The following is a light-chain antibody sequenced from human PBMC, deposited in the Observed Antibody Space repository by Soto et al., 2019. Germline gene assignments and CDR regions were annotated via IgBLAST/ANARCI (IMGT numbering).Light chain of an antibody. CDR2: KVS. Sequence: DVVMTQSPLSLPVTLGQPASISCRSSQSLENSDGNTFLNWFQQRPGQSPRRLIYKVSNRDSGVQGRFSGSGSGTDFTLKISRVEAEDVGFYYFMQGTHRPWTFGQGTKVEIK. V-gene: IGKV2-30*01. CDR1: QSLENSDGNTF. CDR3: MQGTHRPWT. J-gene: IGKJ1*01.